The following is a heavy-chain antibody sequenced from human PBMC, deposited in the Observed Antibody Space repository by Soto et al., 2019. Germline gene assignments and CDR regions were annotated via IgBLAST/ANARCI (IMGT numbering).Heavy chain of an antibody. V-gene: IGHV1-3*01. D-gene: IGHD6-13*01. CDR2: INAGDGDT. CDR3: ARDGEGEAAAAMVY. CDR1: GYTITCCA. J-gene: IGHJ4*02. Sequence: ASVKVSCKASGYTITCCALHWVRQAPGQRPEWMAWINAGDGDTRYSQNFQDRLTINRDTSANTAYMELSSLRSEDTAVYYCARDGEGEAAAAMVYWGQGTLVTVSS.